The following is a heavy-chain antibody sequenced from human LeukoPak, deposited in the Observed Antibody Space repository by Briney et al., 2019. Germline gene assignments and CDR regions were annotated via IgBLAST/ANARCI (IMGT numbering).Heavy chain of an antibody. CDR1: GGSISSYY. Sequence: PSETLSLTCTVSGGSISSYYWSWIRQPPGKGLEWIGYIYYSGSTNYNPSLKSRVTISVDTSKNQFSLKPSSVTAADTAVYYCARDNYYGGNDYWGQGTLVTVSS. CDR2: IYYSGST. V-gene: IGHV4-59*01. CDR3: ARDNYYGGNDY. J-gene: IGHJ4*02. D-gene: IGHD4-23*01.